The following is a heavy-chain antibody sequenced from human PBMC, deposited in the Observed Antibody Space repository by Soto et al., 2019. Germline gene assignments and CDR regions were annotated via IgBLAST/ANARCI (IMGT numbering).Heavy chain of an antibody. CDR3: ASERLCGADCYFFDN. Sequence: PGWSLRLSCASSVFTLINYEMKWVRQAPGKGLEWISKISGSNNNIYYADSVRGRFTISRDNAKNSLYLQMNSLRAEDTAIYYCASERLCGADCYFFDNWGQGTQVTVSS. CDR1: VFTLINYE. V-gene: IGHV3-48*03. D-gene: IGHD2-21*02. J-gene: IGHJ4*02. CDR2: ISGSNNNI.